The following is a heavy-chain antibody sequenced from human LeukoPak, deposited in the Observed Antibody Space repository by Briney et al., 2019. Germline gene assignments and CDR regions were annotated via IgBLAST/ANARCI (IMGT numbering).Heavy chain of an antibody. CDR3: ARDGYSSGWYDY. Sequence: GGSLRLSCAASGFTFSDYYMSWIRQAPGKGLEWVSYISTSGSSTNYADSVKGRFTISRDNSKNTLYLQMNSLRAEDTAVYYCARDGYSSGWYDYWGQGTLVTVSS. J-gene: IGHJ4*02. V-gene: IGHV3-11*05. CDR1: GFTFSDYY. D-gene: IGHD6-19*01. CDR2: ISTSGSST.